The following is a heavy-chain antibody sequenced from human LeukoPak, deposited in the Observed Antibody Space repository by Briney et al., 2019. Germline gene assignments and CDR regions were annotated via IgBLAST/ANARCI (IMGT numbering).Heavy chain of an antibody. V-gene: IGHV3-69-1*01. J-gene: IGHJ4*02. CDR1: GFSFSDYN. Sequence: GGSLRLSCAASGFSFSDYNMNWVRQAPGKGLEWVAYSSSSSTTHYADSVTGRFSISRDNAKSSLYLQMNSLRVEDTAVYYCARDLYSGSYYDFDYWGQGTLVTVSS. CDR2: SSSSSTT. CDR3: ARDLYSGSYYDFDY. D-gene: IGHD1-26*01.